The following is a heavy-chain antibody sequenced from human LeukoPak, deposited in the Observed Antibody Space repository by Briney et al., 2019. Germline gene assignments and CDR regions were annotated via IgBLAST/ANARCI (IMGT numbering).Heavy chain of an antibody. CDR2: IYPGDSDT. CDR1: GYSFTSYW. D-gene: IGHD5-18*01. J-gene: IGHJ6*03. CDR3: ARPVRGYSYGGYYYYMDV. V-gene: IGHV5-51*01. Sequence: LGESLKISCKGSGYSFTSYWIGWVRQMPGKGLEWMGIIYPGDSDTRYSPSFQGQVTISADKSISTAYLQWSSLKASDTAMYYCARPVRGYSYGGYYYYMDVWGKGTTVTVSS.